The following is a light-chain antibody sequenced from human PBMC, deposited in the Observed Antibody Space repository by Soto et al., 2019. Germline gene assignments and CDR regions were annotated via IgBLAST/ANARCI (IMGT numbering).Light chain of an antibody. Sequence: EMVLTQSPGTLSLSPGERATLSCRATQSVSSSYLAWYQQKPGQAPRLLIYRASSRATGIPDMFSGSGSGTDFTLTISRLEREDFAVYYCQQYCSSPPYTFGQGTKLEIK. CDR3: QQYCSSPPYT. J-gene: IGKJ2*01. CDR2: RAS. V-gene: IGKV3-20*01. CDR1: QSVSSSY.